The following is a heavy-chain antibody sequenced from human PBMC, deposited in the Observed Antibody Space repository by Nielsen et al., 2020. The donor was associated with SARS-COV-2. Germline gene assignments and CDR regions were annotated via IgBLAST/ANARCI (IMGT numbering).Heavy chain of an antibody. J-gene: IGHJ4*02. Sequence: WVRQAPGQGLEWMGWISGYNDKTNYPQNLQGRVTMTTATATSTAYMELRSLRSDDTAVYYCARGPPTQLGGYYLHSASDFWGQGTLVTVSS. D-gene: IGHD3-3*01. CDR2: ISGYNDKT. CDR3: ARGPPTQLGGYYLHSASDF. V-gene: IGHV1-18*01.